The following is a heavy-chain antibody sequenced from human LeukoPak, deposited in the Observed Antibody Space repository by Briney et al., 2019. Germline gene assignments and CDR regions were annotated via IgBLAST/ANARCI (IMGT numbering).Heavy chain of an antibody. CDR1: GFTFSSYW. CDR3: ARDRYDKTPDAFDT. D-gene: IGHD3-22*01. V-gene: IGHV3-7*01. CDR2: IKQDGSEK. J-gene: IGHJ3*02. Sequence: PGGSPRLSCAASGFTFSSYWMSWVRQAPGKGLEWGANIKQDGSEKYYVDSVKGRFTISRDNAKNSLYLQMNSLRAEDTAVYYCARDRYDKTPDAFDTWGQGTMVTVSS.